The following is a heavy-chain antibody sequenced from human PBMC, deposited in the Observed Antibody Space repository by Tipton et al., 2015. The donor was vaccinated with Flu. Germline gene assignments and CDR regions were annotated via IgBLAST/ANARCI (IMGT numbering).Heavy chain of an antibody. CDR2: IGGSGDST. CDR3: GTVVVPAALLGDY. Sequence: SLRLSCAASGFTFSSYALSWVRQVPGKGLELVSAIGGSGDSTYYADSVKGRFTISRDNSKNTLFLQMNSLRAEDAAVYYCGTVVVPAALLGDYRGQGTLVTVSS. CDR1: GFTFSSYA. V-gene: IGHV3-23*01. D-gene: IGHD2-2*01. J-gene: IGHJ4*02.